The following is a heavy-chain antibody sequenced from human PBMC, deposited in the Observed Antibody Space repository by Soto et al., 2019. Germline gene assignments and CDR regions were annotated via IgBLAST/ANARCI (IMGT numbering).Heavy chain of an antibody. J-gene: IGHJ6*03. CDR1: GFTVSSNY. Sequence: PGGSLRLSCAASGFTVSSNYMSWFRQAPGKGLEWVSVIYSGGSTYYADSVKGRFTISRDNSKNTLYLQMNSLRAEDTAVYYCASNVLRYFDWFHYMDVWGKGTTVTVSS. D-gene: IGHD3-9*01. V-gene: IGHV3-66*01. CDR3: ASNVLRYFDWFHYMDV. CDR2: IYSGGST.